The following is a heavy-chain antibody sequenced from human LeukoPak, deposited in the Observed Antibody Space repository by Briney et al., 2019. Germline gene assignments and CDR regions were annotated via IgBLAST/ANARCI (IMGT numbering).Heavy chain of an antibody. Sequence: GGSLRLSCAASGFTFSSYWMSWVRQAPVKGLEWVANIKQDGSEKNYVDSVKGRFTISRDNAKNSLDLQMNSLRGEDTAVYYCARAGGYASSWAYWGQGTLVTVSS. V-gene: IGHV3-7*01. CDR3: ARAGGYASSWAY. J-gene: IGHJ4*02. CDR2: IKQDGSEK. D-gene: IGHD5-12*01. CDR1: GFTFSSYW.